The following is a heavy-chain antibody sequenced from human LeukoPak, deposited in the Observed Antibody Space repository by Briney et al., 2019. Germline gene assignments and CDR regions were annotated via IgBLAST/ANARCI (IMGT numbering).Heavy chain of an antibody. CDR1: GFTFSSYW. Sequence: GGSLRLSCAASGFTFSSYWMSWVRQAPGKGLEWVSYISSSSSTIYYADSVKGRFTISRDNAKNSLYLQMNSLRAEDTAVYYCARDQDAFDIWGQGTMVTVSS. CDR3: ARDQDAFDI. CDR2: ISSSSSTI. J-gene: IGHJ3*02. V-gene: IGHV3-48*01.